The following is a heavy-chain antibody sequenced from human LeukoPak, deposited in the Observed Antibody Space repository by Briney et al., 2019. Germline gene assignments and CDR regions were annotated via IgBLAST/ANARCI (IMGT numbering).Heavy chain of an antibody. CDR1: GYSFTSYW. Sequence: GESLKISCKGSGYSFTSYWIGWVRQMPGKGLEWMGIIYPGDSDTRYSPSFQGQVTISADKSISTAYLQWSSLKASDTAMYYCARAKPLRYSYGYLLQGYFDYWGQGTLVTVSS. CDR2: IYPGDSDT. J-gene: IGHJ4*02. CDR3: ARAKPLRYSYGYLLQGYFDY. D-gene: IGHD5-18*01. V-gene: IGHV5-51*01.